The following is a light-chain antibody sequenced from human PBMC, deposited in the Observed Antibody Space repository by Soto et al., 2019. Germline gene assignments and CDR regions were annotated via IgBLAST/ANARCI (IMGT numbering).Light chain of an antibody. CDR1: SSDIGAYKY. CDR2: EVT. CDR3: SSYTSSRTLV. Sequence: QSALTQPASVSGSPGQSITISCTGTSSDIGAYKYVSWYQQHPGRAPKLMIYEVTHRPSGVSSRFSGSKSGKTASLSISGLQADDEADYYCSSYTSSRTLVFGGGTKLTVL. J-gene: IGLJ2*01. V-gene: IGLV2-14*01.